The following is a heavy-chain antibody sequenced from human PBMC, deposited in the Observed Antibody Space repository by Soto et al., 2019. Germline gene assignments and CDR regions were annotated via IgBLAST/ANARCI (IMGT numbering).Heavy chain of an antibody. D-gene: IGHD4-17*01. CDR2: LTPSGGET. J-gene: IGHJ3*02. V-gene: IGHV3-23*01. CDR3: AHPRGYGVFDAYEI. CDR1: GFTFSTYA. Sequence: EAQLLESGGGLVQPGGSLRLSCVASGFTFSTYAMSWVRQAPGKGLEWVSALTPSGGETYYADSVKGRFTISRDNSMNALYLQMNSLRIEDTAVYYCAHPRGYGVFDAYEIWGQGTMVTVSS.